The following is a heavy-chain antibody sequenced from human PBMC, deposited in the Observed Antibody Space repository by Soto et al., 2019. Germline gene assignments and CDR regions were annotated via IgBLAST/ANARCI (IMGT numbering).Heavy chain of an antibody. CDR2: INHSGST. CDR3: ASHPSKKPRRAGSWTAFDI. V-gene: IGHV4-34*01. J-gene: IGHJ3*02. Sequence: SETLSLTCAVYGGSFSGYYWTWIRQPPGKGLEWIGEINHSGSTNYNPSLKSRVTTSVDTSKNQFSLKLTSVTAADTAVYYCASHPSKKPRRAGSWTAFDIWGQGTMVTVSS. CDR1: GGSFSGYY. D-gene: IGHD6-13*01.